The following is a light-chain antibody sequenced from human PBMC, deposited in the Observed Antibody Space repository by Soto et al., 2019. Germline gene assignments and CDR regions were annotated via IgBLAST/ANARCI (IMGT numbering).Light chain of an antibody. CDR2: EAS. Sequence: QSVLTQPASVSGSPGPPITISCTGTSSDVGGYNYVYWYQQHPGKAPKLMIYEASNRPSGVSNRFSGSKSGNTASLTISGLQSEDEADYYCSSYTSSSTLENVFGTGTKLTVL. CDR1: SSDVGGYNY. V-gene: IGLV2-14*01. J-gene: IGLJ1*01. CDR3: SSYTSSSTLENV.